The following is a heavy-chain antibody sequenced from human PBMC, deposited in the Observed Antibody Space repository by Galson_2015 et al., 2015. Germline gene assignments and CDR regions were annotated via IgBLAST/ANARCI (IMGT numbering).Heavy chain of an antibody. Sequence: SLRLSCAASGFTFNSYAMSWVRQAPGKGLEWVSGISGTGGSRWYADSVKGQFTISRDTSKNTLYLQMNSLRAEDTAVYFCAKEAYFYGSGSYFLDYYYYYYIDVWGTGTTVTVSS. CDR2: ISGTGGSR. D-gene: IGHD3-10*01. J-gene: IGHJ6*03. V-gene: IGHV3-23*01. CDR3: AKEAYFYGSGSYFLDYYYYYYIDV. CDR1: GFTFNSYA.